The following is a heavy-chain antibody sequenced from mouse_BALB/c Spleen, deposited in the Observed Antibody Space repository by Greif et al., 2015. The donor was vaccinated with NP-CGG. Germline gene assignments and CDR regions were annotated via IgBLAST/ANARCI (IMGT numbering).Heavy chain of an antibody. CDR3: ARSSTMITTALFDY. CDR1: GDSITSGY. V-gene: IGHV3-8*02. J-gene: IGHJ2*01. Sequence: EVQLQESGPSLVKPSQTLSLTCSVTGDSITSGYWNWIRKFPGNKLEYMGYISYSGSTYYNPSLKSRISITRDTSKNQYYLQLNSVTTEDTATYYCARSSTMITTALFDYWGQGTTLTVSS. CDR2: ISYSGST. D-gene: IGHD2-4*01.